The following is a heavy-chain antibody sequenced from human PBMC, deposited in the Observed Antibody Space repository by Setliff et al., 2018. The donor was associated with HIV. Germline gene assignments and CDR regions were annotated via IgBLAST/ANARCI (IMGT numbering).Heavy chain of an antibody. V-gene: IGHV5-51*01. D-gene: IGHD3-9*01. CDR1: GYSFTSYW. CDR3: ARRCGFFDREDYYYYMDV. Sequence: GESLKISCKGSGYSFTSYWIAWVRQMPGKGLEWMGIIYPGDSDTRYSPSFQGQVTISADKSISTAYLQWSSLKASDTAMYYCARRCGFFDREDYYYYMDVWGKGTTVTVSS. J-gene: IGHJ6*03. CDR2: IYPGDSDT.